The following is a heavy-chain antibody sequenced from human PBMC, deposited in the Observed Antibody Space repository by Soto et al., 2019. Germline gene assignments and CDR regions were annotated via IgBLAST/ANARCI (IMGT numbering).Heavy chain of an antibody. CDR3: ARGSYYYDSSGYYLGNDAFDI. V-gene: IGHV1-2*02. D-gene: IGHD3-22*01. J-gene: IGHJ3*02. CDR2: INPNSGGT. Sequence: QVQLVQSGAEVKKPGASVKVSCKASGYTFTGYYMHWVRQAPGQGREGMGWINPNSGGTNYAQKFQGPVTMTRDTSISTAYMELSRLRSDDTAVYYCARGSYYYDSSGYYLGNDAFDIWGQGTMVTVSS. CDR1: GYTFTGYY.